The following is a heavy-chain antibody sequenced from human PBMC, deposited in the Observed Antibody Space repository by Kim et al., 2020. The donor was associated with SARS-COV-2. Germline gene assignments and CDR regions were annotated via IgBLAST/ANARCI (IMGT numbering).Heavy chain of an antibody. J-gene: IGHJ6*02. CDR3: ASSSPAFDSCYVKRGCFYYYGMDV. Sequence: SETLSLTCTVSGGSISSGGYYWSWIRQHPGKGLEWIGYIYYSGSTYYNPSLKSRVTISVDTSKNQFSLKLSSVTAADTAVYYCASSSPAFDSCYVKRGCFYYYGMDVWGQGTTVTVSS. V-gene: IGHV4-31*03. CDR2: IYYSGST. CDR1: GGSISSGGYY. D-gene: IGHD2-2*01.